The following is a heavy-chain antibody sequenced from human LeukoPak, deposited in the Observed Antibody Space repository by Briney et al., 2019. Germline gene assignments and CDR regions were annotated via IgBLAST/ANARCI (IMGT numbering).Heavy chain of an antibody. Sequence: SETLSLTCAVSGGSISSSNWWSWVRQSPGKGLEWIGEIYHSGSTNYNPSLKSRVTISVDKSKNQFSLKLSSVTAADTAVYYCARVVVVTAMNWFDPWGQGTLVTVSS. J-gene: IGHJ5*02. V-gene: IGHV4-4*02. CDR1: GGSISSSNW. D-gene: IGHD2-21*02. CDR3: ARVVVVTAMNWFDP. CDR2: IYHSGST.